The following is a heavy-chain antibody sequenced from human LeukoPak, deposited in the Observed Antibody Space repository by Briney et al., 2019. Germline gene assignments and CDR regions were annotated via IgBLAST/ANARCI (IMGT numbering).Heavy chain of an antibody. J-gene: IGHJ4*02. CDR3: ARQSKPGSFDY. D-gene: IGHD1-14*01. CDR2: IYYSGST. V-gene: IGHV4-39*01. CDR1: GGSISSSNCY. Sequence: SETLSLTCTVSGGSISSSNCYWAWIRQPPGKGLEWIGTIYYSGSTYYNASLKSRITMSVDTSKNQFSLKLSSVTAADTAVYYCARQSKPGSFDYWGQGTLVTVSS.